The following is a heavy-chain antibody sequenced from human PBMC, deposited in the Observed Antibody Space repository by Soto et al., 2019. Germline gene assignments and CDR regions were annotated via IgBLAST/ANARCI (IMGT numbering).Heavy chain of an antibody. CDR2: ISGSGGST. CDR1: GFTFSSYD. D-gene: IGHD2-2*01. V-gene: IGHV3-23*01. Sequence: EVQLLESGGGLVQPGGSLRLSCAASGFTFSSYDMSWVRQAPGKGLEWVSAISGSGGSTYYADSVKGRFTISRDNSKNTLYLQMNSLRAEDTAVYYCAKFRYCSSTSCHFDYWGQGTLVTVSS. J-gene: IGHJ4*02. CDR3: AKFRYCSSTSCHFDY.